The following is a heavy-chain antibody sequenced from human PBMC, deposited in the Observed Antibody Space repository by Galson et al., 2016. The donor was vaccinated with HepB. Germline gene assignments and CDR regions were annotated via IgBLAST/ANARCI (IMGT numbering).Heavy chain of an antibody. J-gene: IGHJ4*02. Sequence: SLRLSCAASGFTFTEYYMTWIRQAPGKGLEWLSYLSPSTRYTNSADSVKGRFTIFRDNAKNSVYLQMNSLRAEDTAVYYCARDPGGYGFIDSWGQGTLVTVSP. CDR2: LSPSTRYT. D-gene: IGHD5-12*01. V-gene: IGHV3-11*06. CDR3: ARDPGGYGFIDS. CDR1: GFTFTEYY.